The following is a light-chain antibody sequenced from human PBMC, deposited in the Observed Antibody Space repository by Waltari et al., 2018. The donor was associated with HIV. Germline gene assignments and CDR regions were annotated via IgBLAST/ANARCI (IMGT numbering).Light chain of an antibody. Sequence: NFMLTQPHSVSESPGKTVIISCTRSSGSIDSNYVPWYQQRPGSAPIILIYEDTERPSGVSERFSASIDSSSNSASLTISGLTTEDEADYYCQSSDSIIAVFGGGTKLTVL. CDR1: SGSIDSNY. CDR2: EDT. J-gene: IGLJ3*02. CDR3: QSSDSIIAV. V-gene: IGLV6-57*03.